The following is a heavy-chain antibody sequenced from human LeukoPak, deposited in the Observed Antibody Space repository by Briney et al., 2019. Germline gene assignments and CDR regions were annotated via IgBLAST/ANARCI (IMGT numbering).Heavy chain of an antibody. D-gene: IGHD3-10*01. V-gene: IGHV4-39*01. J-gene: IGHJ4*02. Sequence: SETLSLTCTVSGGSISSSSYFWGWIRQPPGKGLEWIGSIYYSGSTYYNPSLKSRVIISVDTSNNQFSLMLSSVTAADTAVYYCVRITSPGYWGQGTLVTVSS. CDR1: GGSISSSSYF. CDR2: IYYSGST. CDR3: VRITSPGY.